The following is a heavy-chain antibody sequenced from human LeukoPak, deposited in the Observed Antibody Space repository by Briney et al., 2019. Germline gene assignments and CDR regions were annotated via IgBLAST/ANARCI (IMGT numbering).Heavy chain of an antibody. Sequence: GGSLRLSCAASGFTFSSYGMHWVRQASGKGLEWVAVIWYDGSNKYYADSVKGRFTISRDNSKNTLYLQMNSLRAEDTAVYYCARDPFGYSSGWADYWGQGTLVTVSS. V-gene: IGHV3-33*01. J-gene: IGHJ4*02. D-gene: IGHD6-19*01. CDR1: GFTFSSYG. CDR3: ARDPFGYSSGWADY. CDR2: IWYDGSNK.